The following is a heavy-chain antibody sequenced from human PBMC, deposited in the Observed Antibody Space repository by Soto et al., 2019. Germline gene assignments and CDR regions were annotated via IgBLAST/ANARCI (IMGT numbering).Heavy chain of an antibody. CDR3: ARGRHVVVVTAALDY. CDR2: VNPSGGHT. J-gene: IGHJ4*02. Sequence: QVQLVQSGAEVKKPGASVKVSCKASGDTFTDYYIHWVRQAPGQGLEWMGTVNPSGGHTTYAQHFLGRMTMTRDTSNSTLYMELTSLPSEDTAVYYCARGRHVVVVTAALDYWGQGTLVTVSS. CDR1: GDTFTDYY. V-gene: IGHV1-46*01. D-gene: IGHD2-21*02.